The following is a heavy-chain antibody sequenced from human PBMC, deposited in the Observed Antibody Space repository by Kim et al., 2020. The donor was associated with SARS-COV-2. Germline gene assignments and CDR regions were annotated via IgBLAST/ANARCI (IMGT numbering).Heavy chain of an antibody. CDR1: GGSISSYY. V-gene: IGHV4-4*07. CDR2: IYTSGST. Sequence: SETLSLTCTVSGGSISSYYWSWIRQPAGKGLEWIGRIYTSGSTNYNPSLKSRVTMSVDTSKNQFSLKLSSVTAADTAVYYCARSDRYYDFWSGYTDYWYFDLWGRGTLVTVSS. CDR3: ARSDRYYDFWSGYTDYWYFDL. J-gene: IGHJ2*01. D-gene: IGHD3-3*01.